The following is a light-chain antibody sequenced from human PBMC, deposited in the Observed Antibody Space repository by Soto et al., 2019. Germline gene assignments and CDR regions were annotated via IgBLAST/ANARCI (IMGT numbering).Light chain of an antibody. CDR3: SSSAGTKNMV. CDR1: SSDVGTSKY. V-gene: IGLV2-8*01. CDR2: EVN. J-gene: IGLJ2*01. Sequence: QSALTQPPSASGSPGQSLTISCTGTSSDVGTSKYVSWYRQHPGKAPKLLIYEVNKRPSGVPDRFSGSKSGSTASLTVSGLQAEDEADYYCSSSAGTKNMVFGGGTKLTVL.